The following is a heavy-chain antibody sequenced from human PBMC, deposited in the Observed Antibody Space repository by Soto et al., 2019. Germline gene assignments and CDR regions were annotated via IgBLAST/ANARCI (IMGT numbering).Heavy chain of an antibody. CDR3: AKIALVGSFGFELARDY. J-gene: IGHJ4*02. D-gene: IGHD2-8*02. Sequence: GGSLRLSCAASGFIFTDYAMSWVRQGPGKGLEWVAGISFSGHNTNYADSVKGRFITSRDNSKNTLYLLMNRLRTEDIGIYYCAKIALVGSFGFELARDYWGQGILVTVSS. V-gene: IGHV3-23*01. CDR1: GFIFTDYA. CDR2: ISFSGHNT.